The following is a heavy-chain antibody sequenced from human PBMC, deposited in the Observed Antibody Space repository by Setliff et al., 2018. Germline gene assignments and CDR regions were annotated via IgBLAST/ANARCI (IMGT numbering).Heavy chain of an antibody. D-gene: IGHD1-26*01. CDR3: AHDGRWSTIPLDY. Sequence: SGPTLVNPTETLTLTCTVSGFSLSNARMGVSWIRQPPGKALEWLAHIYWDDDQRYSPSLKSRLRITKDASKNQVVLTMTNMGPVDTATYYCAHDGRWSTIPLDYWGQGTRVTVSS. CDR1: GFSLSNARMG. J-gene: IGHJ4*02. V-gene: IGHV2-5*02. CDR2: IYWDDDQ.